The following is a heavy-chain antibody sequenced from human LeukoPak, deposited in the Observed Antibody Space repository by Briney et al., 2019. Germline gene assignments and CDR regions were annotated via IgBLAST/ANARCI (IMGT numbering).Heavy chain of an antibody. CDR2: INSDGSST. V-gene: IGHV3-74*01. D-gene: IGHD1-1*01. J-gene: IGHJ6*02. CDR3: ARGTGTYGMDV. Sequence: GGSLRLSCAASGFTFSSYWMHWVRQAPGKGLVWVSRINSDGSSTIYADSVKGRFTISRDNAKNTLYLQMNSLRAEDTAVYYCARGTGTYGMDVWGQGTTVTVSS. CDR1: GFTFSSYW.